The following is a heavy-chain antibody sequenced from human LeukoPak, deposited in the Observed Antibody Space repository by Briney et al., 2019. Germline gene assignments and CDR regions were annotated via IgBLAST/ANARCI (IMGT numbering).Heavy chain of an antibody. D-gene: IGHD6-19*01. CDR1: GGTFSSYA. V-gene: IGHV1-2*04. CDR2: INPNSGGT. J-gene: IGHJ4*02. Sequence: ASVKVSCTASGGTFSSYAISWVRQAPGQGLEWMGWINPNSGGTNYAQKFQGWVTMTRDTSISTAYMELSRLRSDDTAVYYCARAGYSSGVDYWGQGTLVTVSS. CDR3: ARAGYSSGVDY.